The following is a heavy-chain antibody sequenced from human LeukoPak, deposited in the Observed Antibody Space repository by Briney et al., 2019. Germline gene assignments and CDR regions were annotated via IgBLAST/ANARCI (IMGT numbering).Heavy chain of an antibody. CDR3: AGGAHVRMYDSNHNCFDP. D-gene: IGHD3-22*01. Sequence: ASVKVSCKASGYTFTSYYIYWMRQAHGHGLDWMGIINPSGGRTNYAHKFQGRVTMTRDMSTSTVYMELSSLRSEDTAVYYCAGGAHVRMYDSNHNCFDPWGQGTLVTVSS. V-gene: IGHV1-46*01. CDR1: GYTFTSYY. J-gene: IGHJ5*02. CDR2: INPSGGRT.